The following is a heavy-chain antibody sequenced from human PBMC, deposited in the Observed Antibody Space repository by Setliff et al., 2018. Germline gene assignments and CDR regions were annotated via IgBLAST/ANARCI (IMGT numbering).Heavy chain of an antibody. J-gene: IGHJ4*02. Sequence: SETLSLTCAVSGASTTTYYWGWIRQSPGTGLEWIGSIFYNGMAYYNPSLKSRVTMSVDTSKNQFSLNLTSVTAADTAVYYCARASVVHAIAVGYWGQGTLVTVSS. CDR2: IFYNGMA. CDR1: GASTTTYY. CDR3: ARASVVHAIAVGY. V-gene: IGHV4-59*04. D-gene: IGHD2-15*01.